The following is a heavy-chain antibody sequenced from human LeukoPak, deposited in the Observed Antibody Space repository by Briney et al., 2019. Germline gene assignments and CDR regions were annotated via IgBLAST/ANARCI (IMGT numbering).Heavy chain of an antibody. CDR3: ARGAGPNGGYVIDY. CDR2: INPGGTST. J-gene: IGHJ4*02. V-gene: IGHV3-74*01. D-gene: IGHD5-12*01. Sequence: TGGSLRLSCAASGFTFSTHWMHWVRQAPGKGLIWVSRINPGGTSTNYVDSVKGRFTISRDNAQNTLHLQMDSLSLEDTAVYYCARGAGPNGGYVIDYWGQGTLVTASS. CDR1: GFTFSTHW.